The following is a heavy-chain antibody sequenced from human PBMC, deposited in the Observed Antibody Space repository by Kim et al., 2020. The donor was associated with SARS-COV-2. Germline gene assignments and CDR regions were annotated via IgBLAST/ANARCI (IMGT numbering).Heavy chain of an antibody. CDR1: GFTLSSHW. J-gene: IGHJ3*02. CDR2: LSTDGSST. Sequence: GGSLRLSCVVPGFTLSSHWMHWVRQVPGKGLAWVSRLSTDGSSTAYADSVKGRFSISRDNAKNTLYLQMNSLRAEDTAVYYCARGWAFDIWGQGTMVTVSS. CDR3: ARGWAFDI. D-gene: IGHD2-15*01. V-gene: IGHV3-74*01.